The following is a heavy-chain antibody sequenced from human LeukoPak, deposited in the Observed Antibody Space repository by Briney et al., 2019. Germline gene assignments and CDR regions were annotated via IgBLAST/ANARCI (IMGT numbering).Heavy chain of an antibody. Sequence: GLSLRLSCAASGLTFSSYDMSCVRQTPGKGLEWVSAISISGGGTFYADSVKGRFTISRDNSKNTLYLQLSSLRAEDTAVYYCANGAGGHAFALWGPGTMVIVSS. CDR3: ANGAGGHAFAL. V-gene: IGHV3-23*01. CDR2: ISISGGGT. J-gene: IGHJ3*01. CDR1: GLTFSSYD. D-gene: IGHD6-19*01.